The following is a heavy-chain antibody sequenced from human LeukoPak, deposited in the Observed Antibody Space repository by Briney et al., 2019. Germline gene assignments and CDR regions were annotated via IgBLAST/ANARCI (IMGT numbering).Heavy chain of an antibody. D-gene: IGHD3-10*01. CDR1: GFTFSSYG. V-gene: IGHV3-30*18. J-gene: IGHJ4*02. CDR2: ISYDGSNK. CDR3: AKDIGDIWFGELFGY. Sequence: GGSLRLSCAASGFTFSSYGMHWVRQAPGKGLEWVAVISYDGSNKYYADSVKGRFTISRDNSKNTLYLQMNSLRAEDTAVYYCAKDIGDIWFGELFGYWGQGTLVTVSP.